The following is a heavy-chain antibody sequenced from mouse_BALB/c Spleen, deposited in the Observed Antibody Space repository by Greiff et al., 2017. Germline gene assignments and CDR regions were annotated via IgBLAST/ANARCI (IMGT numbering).Heavy chain of an antibody. CDR3: ARRGTMITPWFAY. J-gene: IGHJ3*01. D-gene: IGHD2-4*01. Sequence: VQLQQPGAELVKPGASVKLSCKASGYTFTSYWMHWVKQRPGQGLEWIGEINPSNGRTNYNEKFKSKATLTVDKSSSTAYMQLSSLTSEDSAVYYCARRGTMITPWFAYWGQGTLVTVSA. CDR1: GYTFTSYW. V-gene: IGHV1S81*02. CDR2: INPSNGRT.